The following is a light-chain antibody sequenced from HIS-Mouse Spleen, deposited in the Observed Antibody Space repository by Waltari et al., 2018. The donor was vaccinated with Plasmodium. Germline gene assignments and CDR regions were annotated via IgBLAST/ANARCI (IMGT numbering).Light chain of an antibody. CDR2: GAS. Sequence: EIVLTQSPGTLSLSPGERATLSCRASQSVSSSYLAWYQQKPGQAPRLLILGASSRTTGIPDRFSGRGSGTDFTLTISRLEPEDFAVYYWQQYGSSPITFGQGTRLEIK. CDR3: QQYGSSPIT. CDR1: QSVSSSY. J-gene: IGKJ5*01. V-gene: IGKV3-20*01.